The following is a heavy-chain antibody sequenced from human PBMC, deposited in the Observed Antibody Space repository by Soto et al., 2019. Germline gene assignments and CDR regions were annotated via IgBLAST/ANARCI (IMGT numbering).Heavy chain of an antibody. V-gene: IGHV1-69*13. CDR1: GGTFSSYA. D-gene: IGHD6-13*01. J-gene: IGHJ6*02. CDR3: AGGIAAAGYYYYGMDV. Sequence: GASVKVSCKASGGTFSSYAISWVRQAPGQGLELMGGIIPIFGTANYAQKFQGRVTITADESPSTAYMELSSLRSEDTAVYYCAGGIAAAGYYYYGMDVWGQGTTVTVYS. CDR2: IIPIFGTA.